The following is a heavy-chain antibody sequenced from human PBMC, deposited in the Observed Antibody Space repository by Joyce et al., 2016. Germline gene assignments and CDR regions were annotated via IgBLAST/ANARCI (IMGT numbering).Heavy chain of an antibody. CDR1: GGSFSGYY. D-gene: IGHD3-22*01. V-gene: IGHV4-34*01. Sequence: QVQLQQWGAGLLKPSETLSLTCAVYGGSFSGYYWSWFRQPPGKGLEWIGEINDSVSTNYNPSLKSRVTISVDTSKNQFSLKLSSVTAADTAVYYCASLNYYDSGGYYYFDYWGQGTLVTVSS. CDR2: INDSVST. CDR3: ASLNYYDSGGYYYFDY. J-gene: IGHJ4*02.